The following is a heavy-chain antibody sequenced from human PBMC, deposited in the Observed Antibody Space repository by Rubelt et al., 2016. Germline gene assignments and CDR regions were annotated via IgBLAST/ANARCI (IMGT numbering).Heavy chain of an antibody. D-gene: IGHD2-8*01. CDR2: INAGNGNT. CDR1: GYTFTSYA. V-gene: IGHV1-3*01. CDR3: ARAQRIRLLMVYAPTFDY. J-gene: IGHJ4*02. Sequence: QVQLVQSGAEVKKPGASVKVSCKASGYTFTSYAMHWVRQAPGQRLEWMGWINAGNGNTKYSQKFQGRVTITRDTSASTAYMEPGSLRSEDTAVYYCARAQRIRLLMVYAPTFDYWGQGTLVTVSS.